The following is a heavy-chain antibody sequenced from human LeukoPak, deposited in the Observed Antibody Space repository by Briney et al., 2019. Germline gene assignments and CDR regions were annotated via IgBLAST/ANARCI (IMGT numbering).Heavy chain of an antibody. CDR2: IYDRGPP. D-gene: IGHD3-10*01. V-gene: IGHV4-30-2*06. CDR1: GGALASGGDS. CDR3: ARSRQASGLFSF. J-gene: IGHJ4*02. Sequence: SQTLSLTCTVSGGALASGGDSWNWIPQSPGEGLDWIGCIYDRGPPYDHPALKSRFPISADRPKSQFFLNVTSLTAADTAVYYCARSRQASGLFSFWGQGTPVVVSS.